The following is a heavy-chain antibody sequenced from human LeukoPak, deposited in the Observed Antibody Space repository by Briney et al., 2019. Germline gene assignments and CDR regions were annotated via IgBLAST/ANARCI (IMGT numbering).Heavy chain of an antibody. V-gene: IGHV1-2*02. CDR3: AREYGDYVGEVNFDY. CDR1: GYTFTGFY. J-gene: IGHJ4*02. Sequence: ASVKVSCKASGYTFTGFYMHWVRQAPGQGLEWMGWINPNTGGTNYAQKLQGRVTMTTDTSTSTAYMELRSLRSDDTAVYYCAREYGDYVGEVNFDYWGQGTLVTVSS. D-gene: IGHD4-17*01. CDR2: INPNTGGT.